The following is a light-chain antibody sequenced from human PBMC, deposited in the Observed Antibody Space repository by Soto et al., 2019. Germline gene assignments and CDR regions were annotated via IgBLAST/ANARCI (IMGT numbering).Light chain of an antibody. Sequence: QSVLTQPPSVSGAPGQRVTISCTGSSSNIGAGYDVHWYQQLPGTAPKLLIYGNSNRPSGVPDRFSGSKSGTSASLAITGLQAEDDADYYCQSYDSSLSGVFGGGTKVTDL. CDR3: QSYDSSLSGV. J-gene: IGLJ2*01. CDR1: SSNIGAGYD. CDR2: GNS. V-gene: IGLV1-40*01.